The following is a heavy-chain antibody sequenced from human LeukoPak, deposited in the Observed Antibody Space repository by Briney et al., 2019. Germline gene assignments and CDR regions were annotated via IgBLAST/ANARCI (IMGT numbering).Heavy chain of an antibody. CDR3: AKDIGERGYKDY. CDR2: ISGDGGTT. V-gene: IGHV3-43*02. Sequence: PGRSLRLSCAASGFTFSNYATHWVRQAPGKGLEWVSLISGDGGTTFYGDSVKGRFTISRDNSKSSLYLQMNSLRVEDTAFYYCAKDIGERGYKDYWGQGTLVTVSS. J-gene: IGHJ4*02. CDR1: GFTFSNYA. D-gene: IGHD5-18*01.